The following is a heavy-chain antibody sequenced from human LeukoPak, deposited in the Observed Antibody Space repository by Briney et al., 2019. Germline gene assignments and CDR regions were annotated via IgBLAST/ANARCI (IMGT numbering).Heavy chain of an antibody. J-gene: IGHJ6*02. CDR3: AGYYSSIYGMDV. Sequence: PSQTLSLTCAVNGGSFSGYFWSWIRQPPGKGLEWIGEINHSGSTYYNASLKSRITISVDTSKRQFSLRMNSVTAADTAVYFCAGYYSSIYGMDVWGQGTSVTVSS. V-gene: IGHV4-34*01. CDR1: GGSFSGYF. D-gene: IGHD3-3*01. CDR2: INHSGST.